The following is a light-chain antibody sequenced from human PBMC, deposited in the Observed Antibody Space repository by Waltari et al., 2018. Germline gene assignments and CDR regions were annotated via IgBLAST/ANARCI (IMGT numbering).Light chain of an antibody. CDR1: QSIGRS. CDR3: QKYERLPAT. CDR2: DIS. Sequence: EIVLTQSPGTLSLSLGDRATLSCRASQSIGRSVGWYQQRPGQAPRLLNYDISRRATGIPDRFSGSGYGTDFSLTISRLEPEDFAVYYCQKYERLPATFGQGTTVEIK. J-gene: IGKJ1*01. V-gene: IGKV3-20*01.